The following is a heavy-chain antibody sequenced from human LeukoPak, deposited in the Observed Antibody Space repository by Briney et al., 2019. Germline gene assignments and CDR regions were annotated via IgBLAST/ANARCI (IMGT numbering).Heavy chain of an antibody. Sequence: GSSVKVSCKASGGTFSSYTISWVRQAPGQGLEWMGRIIPILVIANYAQRFQGRVTITAGKSTSTAYMELSSLRSEDTAVYYCARDQYCTNGVCQWYFDLWGRGTLVTVSS. CDR1: GGTFSSYT. V-gene: IGHV1-69*04. CDR3: ARDQYCTNGVCQWYFDL. CDR2: IIPILVIA. J-gene: IGHJ2*01. D-gene: IGHD2-8*01.